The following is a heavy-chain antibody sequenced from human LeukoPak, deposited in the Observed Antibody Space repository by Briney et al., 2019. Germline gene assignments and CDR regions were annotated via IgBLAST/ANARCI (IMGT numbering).Heavy chain of an antibody. CDR2: IYYSGST. Sequence: SETLSLTCTVSGGPISSYYWSWIRQPPGKGLEWIGYIYYSGSTNYNPSLKSRVTISVDTSKNQFSLKLSSVTAADTAVYYCARLSRSGWYRGSFDYWGQGTLVTVSS. CDR1: GGPISSYY. D-gene: IGHD6-19*01. V-gene: IGHV4-59*08. J-gene: IGHJ4*02. CDR3: ARLSRSGWYRGSFDY.